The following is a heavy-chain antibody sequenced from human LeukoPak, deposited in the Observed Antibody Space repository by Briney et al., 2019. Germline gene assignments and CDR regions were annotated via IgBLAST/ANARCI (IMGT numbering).Heavy chain of an antibody. Sequence: PGGSLRLSCVGSGFTFSSYSMDWVRQAPGKGLEWVSSIGTSSSYLYYADSVKGRFTISRDNAENSLYLQMNSLRAEDTAVYYCARDRTLLDYWGQGTLVTVSS. CDR3: ARDRTLLDY. J-gene: IGHJ4*02. D-gene: IGHD2/OR15-2a*01. CDR1: GFTFSSYS. V-gene: IGHV3-21*01. CDR2: IGTSSSYL.